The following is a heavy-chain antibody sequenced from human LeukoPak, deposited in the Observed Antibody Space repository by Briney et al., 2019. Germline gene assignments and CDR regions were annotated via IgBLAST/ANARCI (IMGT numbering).Heavy chain of an antibody. CDR2: ISAYNGNT. V-gene: IGHV1-18*01. D-gene: IGHD6-13*01. CDR1: GYTFTSYG. CDR3: ASLDSVAAAGTGGSDYYYYGMDV. J-gene: IGHJ6*02. Sequence: VASVKVSCKASGYTFTSYGISWVRQAPGQGLEWMGWISAYNGNTNYAQKLQGRVTMTTDTSTSTAYMELRSLRSDDTAVYYCASLDSVAAAGTGGSDYYYYGMDVWGQGTTVTVSS.